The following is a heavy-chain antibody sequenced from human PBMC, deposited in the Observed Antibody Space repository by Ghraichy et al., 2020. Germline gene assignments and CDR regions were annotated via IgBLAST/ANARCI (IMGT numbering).Heavy chain of an antibody. CDR2: IYYSGST. J-gene: IGHJ6*02. Sequence: SETLSLTCTVSGGSISSSSYYWGWNRQPPGKGLEWIGSIYYSGSTYYNPSLKSRVTISVDTSKNQFSLKLSSVTAADTAVYYCATIPNYDFQGDYYYALDVWGQGTTVTVSS. D-gene: IGHD3-3*01. V-gene: IGHV4-39*01. CDR1: GGSISSSSYY. CDR3: ATIPNYDFQGDYYYALDV.